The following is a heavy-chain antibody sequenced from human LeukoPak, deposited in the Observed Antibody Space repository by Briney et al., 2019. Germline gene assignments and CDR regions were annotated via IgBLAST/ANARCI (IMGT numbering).Heavy chain of an antibody. CDR2: IIPIFGTA. CDR1: GGTFSSYA. V-gene: IGHV1-69*05. CDR3: ARETVGATPNSYFDY. Sequence: AASVKVSCKASGGTFSSYAISWVRQAPGQGLEWMGRIIPIFGTANYAQKFQGRVTITTDESTSTAYMELSSLRSEDTAVYYCARETVGATPNSYFDYWGQGTLVTVSS. J-gene: IGHJ4*02. D-gene: IGHD1-26*01.